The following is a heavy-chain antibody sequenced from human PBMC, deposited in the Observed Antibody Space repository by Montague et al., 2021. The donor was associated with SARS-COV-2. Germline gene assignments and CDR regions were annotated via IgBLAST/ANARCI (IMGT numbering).Heavy chain of an antibody. CDR1: GGSFSTSS. J-gene: IGHJ6*03. Sequence: SETLSLTCVVHGGSFSTSSWDWIRQPPGKGLEWIGEFLHGGSTNYNPSLKSRVTISADTSKNQFSLKLTSVAAADSAVYYCARLGAGVVPSPILGDGTYYSDYTMDVWGKGTTVTVSS. V-gene: IGHV4-34*12. D-gene: IGHD2-2*02. CDR3: ARLGAGVVPSPILGDGTYYSDYTMDV. CDR2: FLHGGST.